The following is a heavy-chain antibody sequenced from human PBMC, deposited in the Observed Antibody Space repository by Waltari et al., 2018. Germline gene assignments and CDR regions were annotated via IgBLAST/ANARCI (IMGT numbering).Heavy chain of an antibody. Sequence: EVQLVESGGGLIQPGGSLRLSCAASGFTVSSSYMNWVRQAPGKGLGWVSVIYSGGSTYYADSVKGRFTISRDNSKNTLYLQMSSLRAEDTAMYYCARNAYGKWGQGTLVTVSS. V-gene: IGHV3-53*01. CDR2: IYSGGST. CDR3: ARNAYGK. J-gene: IGHJ4*02. D-gene: IGHD4-17*01. CDR1: GFTVSSSY.